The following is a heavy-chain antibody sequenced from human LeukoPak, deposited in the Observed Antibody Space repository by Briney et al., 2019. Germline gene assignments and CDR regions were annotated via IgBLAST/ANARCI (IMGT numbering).Heavy chain of an antibody. CDR1: GFTLSSYA. J-gene: IGHJ6*02. CDR2: ISGSGRNT. D-gene: IGHD2-2*02. CDR3: AKDLGGPAPTPYGMDV. V-gene: IGHV3-23*01. Sequence: GGSLRLSCAASGFTLSSYAVSWVRPAPGKGLEWVSTISGSGRNTYYADSVKGRFTISRDNSKNTLYLQMNSLRAEDTAVYYCAKDLGGPAPTPYGMDVWGQGTTVTVSS.